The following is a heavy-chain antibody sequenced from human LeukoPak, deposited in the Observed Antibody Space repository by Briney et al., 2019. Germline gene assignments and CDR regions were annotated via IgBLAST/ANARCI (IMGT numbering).Heavy chain of an antibody. CDR1: GYTLTELS. CDR3: ATTYYDSSGYYPTYYFDY. D-gene: IGHD3-22*01. Sequence: ASVKVSCKVSGYTLTELSMHWVRQAPGKGLEWMGGFDPDDGETIYAQKFQGRVTMTEDTSTDTAYMELSSLRSEDTAVYYCATTYYDSSGYYPTYYFDYWGQGTLVTVSS. V-gene: IGHV1-24*01. J-gene: IGHJ4*02. CDR2: FDPDDGET.